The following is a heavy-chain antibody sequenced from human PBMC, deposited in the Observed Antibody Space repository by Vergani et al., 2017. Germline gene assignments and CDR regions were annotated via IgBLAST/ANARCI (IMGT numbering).Heavy chain of an antibody. J-gene: IGHJ4*02. CDR1: GFTFSSYS. Sequence: EVQLVESGGGLVKPGGSLRLSCAASGFTFSSYSMNWVRQAPGKGLEWVSSISSSSSYIYYADSVKGRFTISRDNANNSLYLQMNSLRAEDTAVYYCARDDYGGRGFDYYFDYWGQGTLVTVSS. CDR2: ISSSSSYI. V-gene: IGHV3-21*01. D-gene: IGHD3-16*01. CDR3: ARDDYGGRGFDYYFDY.